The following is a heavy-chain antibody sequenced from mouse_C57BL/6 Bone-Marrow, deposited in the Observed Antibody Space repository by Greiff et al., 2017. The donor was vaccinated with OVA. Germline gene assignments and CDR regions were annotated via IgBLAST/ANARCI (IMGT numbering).Heavy chain of an antibody. CDR1: GYTFTSYW. J-gene: IGHJ2*01. CDR2: IDPSDSYT. D-gene: IGHD2-12*01. Sequence: QVQLQQSGAELVMPGASVKLSCKASGYTFTSYWMHWVKQRPGQGLEWIGEIDPSDSYTNYNQKFKGKSTLTVDKSSSTAYMQLSSLTSEDSAVYYCARKDYYINYYDYWGQGTTLTVSS. V-gene: IGHV1-69*01. CDR3: ARKDYYINYYDY.